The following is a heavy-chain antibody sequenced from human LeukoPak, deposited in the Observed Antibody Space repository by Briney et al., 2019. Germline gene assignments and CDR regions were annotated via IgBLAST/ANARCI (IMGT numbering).Heavy chain of an antibody. CDR1: GFTFSNYG. CDR2: ISGSGGST. J-gene: IGHJ3*02. Sequence: GGSLRLSCAASGFTFSNYGMSWVRQAPGKGLEWVSAISGSGGSTYYADSVKGRFTISRDNSKNTLYLQMNSLRAEDTAVYYCARATITMIVVEAFDIWGQGTMVTVSS. D-gene: IGHD3-22*01. CDR3: ARATITMIVVEAFDI. V-gene: IGHV3-23*01.